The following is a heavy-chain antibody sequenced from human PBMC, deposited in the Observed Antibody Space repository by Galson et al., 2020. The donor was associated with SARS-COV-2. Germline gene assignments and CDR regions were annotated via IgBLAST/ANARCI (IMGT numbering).Heavy chain of an antibody. V-gene: IGHV4-4*02. CDR3: RVIGSGVNSGFDY. D-gene: IGHD2-15*01. Sequence: SETLSSPCLPPDGSTSSDIWWSWVRRAPGKGLKWLGAISQTGINNYNTYLKARVTMSLDKSKNQFLLNLNSVTAADTAVYYCRVIGSGVNSGFDYWGRGILVTVSS. J-gene: IGHJ4*02. CDR2: ISQTGIN. CDR1: DGSTSSDIW.